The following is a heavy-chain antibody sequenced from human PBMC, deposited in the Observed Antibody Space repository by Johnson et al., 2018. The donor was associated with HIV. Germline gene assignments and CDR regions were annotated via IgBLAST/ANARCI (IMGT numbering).Heavy chain of an antibody. Sequence: QVQLVESGGGVVQPGRSLRLSCEASGFIFSTYAMHWVRQAPDKGLEWVAIISFDGFSKYYGDSVKGRFTISRDNSKNTLYLQMNSLRAEDTALYYCAGDLGGRDYYVSGSPIDWAFDVWGQGTMVTVSS. V-gene: IGHV3-30-3*01. D-gene: IGHD3-10*01. J-gene: IGHJ3*01. CDR2: ISFDGFSK. CDR1: GFIFSTYA. CDR3: AGDLGGRDYYVSGSPIDWAFDV.